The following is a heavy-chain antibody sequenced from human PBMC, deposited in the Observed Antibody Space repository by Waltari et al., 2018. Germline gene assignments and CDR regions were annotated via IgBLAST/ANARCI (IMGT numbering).Heavy chain of an antibody. J-gene: IGHJ4*02. CDR2: VYSSGST. CDR1: GGSTTGYY. CDR3: TRELVVGIVFEY. V-gene: IGHV4-4*07. Sequence: QVQLQESGPGLVKPSETLSLTCTVSGGSTTGYYWSWLRQPAGMRLEWIGRVYSSGSTMYNPSLKSRVTMAVESKNQLSLKLSSVTAADTAVYYCTRELVVGIVFEYWGQGTLVTVSS. D-gene: IGHD2-15*01.